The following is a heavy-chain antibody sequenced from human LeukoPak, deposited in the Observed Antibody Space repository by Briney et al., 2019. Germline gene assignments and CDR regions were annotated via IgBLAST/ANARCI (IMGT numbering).Heavy chain of an antibody. CDR3: ARLGGGWYLDY. V-gene: IGHV3-66*04. J-gene: IGHJ4*02. Sequence: GGSLRLSCAASGFTVSSNYMSWVRQPPGKGLEWVSVIYSGGSTYYADSVKGRFTIFRDNSKNTLYLQMNSLGAGDTAVYYCARLGGGWYLDYWGEGTLVSVSS. D-gene: IGHD6-19*01. CDR2: IYSGGST. CDR1: GFTVSSNY.